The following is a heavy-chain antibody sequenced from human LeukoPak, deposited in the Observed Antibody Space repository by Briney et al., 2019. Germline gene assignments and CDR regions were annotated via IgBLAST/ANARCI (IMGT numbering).Heavy chain of an antibody. CDR3: AKAIYCGGDCYPEYFQH. CDR1: GFIFTDYA. D-gene: IGHD2-21*02. CDR2: ISSDTKNT. J-gene: IGHJ1*01. Sequence: GGSLRLSCAASGFIFTDYAMSWVRQAPGKGLECVSTISSDTKNTHYADSVKGRFTISRDNSKSTLFLQMNSLRAEDTALYYCAKAIYCGGDCYPEYFQHWGQGTLVTVSS. V-gene: IGHV3-23*01.